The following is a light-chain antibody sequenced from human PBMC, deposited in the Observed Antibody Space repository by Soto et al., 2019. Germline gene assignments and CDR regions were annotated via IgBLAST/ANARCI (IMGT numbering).Light chain of an antibody. CDR1: QSISSW. J-gene: IGKJ1*01. Sequence: GDRVTITCRASQSISSWLAWYQQKPGKAPKLLIYAASSLQSGVPSRFSGSGSGTEFTLTISSLQPDDFATYYCQQYNSYPWTFGQGTKVDNK. CDR2: AAS. CDR3: QQYNSYPWT. V-gene: IGKV1-5*01.